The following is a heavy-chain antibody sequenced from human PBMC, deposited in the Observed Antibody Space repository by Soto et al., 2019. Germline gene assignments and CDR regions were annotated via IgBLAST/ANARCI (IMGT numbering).Heavy chain of an antibody. CDR3: AKYRSTSSGAEGFDF. J-gene: IGHJ4*02. CDR2: ISGSGDVT. D-gene: IGHD6-6*01. Sequence: GGSLRLSCAASGFTFNSYAMTWVRQAPGKGLEWASSISGSGDVTFYAASVKGRFTISRDNSKITFFLQLNSLRAEDTGLYYCAKYRSTSSGAEGFDFWGQGALVTVSS. V-gene: IGHV3-23*01. CDR1: GFTFNSYA.